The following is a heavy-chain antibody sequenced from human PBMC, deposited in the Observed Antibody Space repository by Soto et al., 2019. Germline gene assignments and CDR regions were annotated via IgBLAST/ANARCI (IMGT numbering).Heavy chain of an antibody. J-gene: IGHJ6*02. D-gene: IGHD2-15*01. CDR2: ISYDGSNK. CDR1: GFTFSSYA. Sequence: QVQLVESGGGVVQPGRSLRLSCAASGFTFSSYAMHWVRQAPGKGLEWVAVISYDGSNKYYADSVKGRFTISRDNSKNALYLQMNSLRAEDTAVYYCVRDIGYCSGGSCYYYYGMDVWGQGTTVTVSS. V-gene: IGHV3-30-3*01. CDR3: VRDIGYCSGGSCYYYYGMDV.